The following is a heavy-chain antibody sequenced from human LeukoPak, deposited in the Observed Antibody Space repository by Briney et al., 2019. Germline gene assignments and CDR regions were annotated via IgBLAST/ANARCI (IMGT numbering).Heavy chain of an antibody. CDR1: GVSISGGSYH. Sequence: PSETLSLNCTVSGVSISGGSYHWGWVRQPPGKGLEWIGNIHYSGSTYYNPSLKSPVSISVDTSKNQFSLQLSSVTAADTAVYYCAGRVGASIWTGMHFWGQRTLVTLSS. CDR2: IHYSGST. D-gene: IGHD1-26*01. V-gene: IGHV4-39*01. J-gene: IGHJ4*02. CDR3: AGRVGASIWTGMHF.